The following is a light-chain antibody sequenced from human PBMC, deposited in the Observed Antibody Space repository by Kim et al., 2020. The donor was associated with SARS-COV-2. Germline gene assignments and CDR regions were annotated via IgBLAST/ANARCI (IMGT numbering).Light chain of an antibody. V-gene: IGLV3-1*01. CDR2: QDN. J-gene: IGLJ3*02. Sequence: SVSPGQTASITCSGDKLGAKYTCWYQQKPGQSPVLLIYQDNKRPSGIPERFSGSNSGNTATLTISGTQAMDEADYYCQAWDSSTAVFGGGTQLTVL. CDR1: KLGAKY. CDR3: QAWDSSTAV.